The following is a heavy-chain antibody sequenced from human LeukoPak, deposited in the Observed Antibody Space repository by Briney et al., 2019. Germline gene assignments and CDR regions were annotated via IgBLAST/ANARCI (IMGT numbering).Heavy chain of an antibody. CDR3: ARDSVNTGGDP. D-gene: IGHD3-10*01. Sequence: SQTLSLTCTGSGDSISSGGYYWSWIRQHPGKGLEWIGYIYYSGSTYYNPSLKSRVTISVDTSKNQFSLKLSSVTAADTAVYYCARDSVNTGGDPWGQGTLVTVSS. CDR1: GDSISSGGYY. J-gene: IGHJ5*02. V-gene: IGHV4-31*03. CDR2: IYYSGST.